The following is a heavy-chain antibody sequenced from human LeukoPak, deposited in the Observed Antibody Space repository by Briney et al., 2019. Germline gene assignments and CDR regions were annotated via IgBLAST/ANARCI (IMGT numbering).Heavy chain of an antibody. CDR3: ARDHWLFSSKTWYYYGMDV. CDR1: GGSISSYY. D-gene: IGHD3-9*01. CDR2: IYYSGST. Sequence: SETLSLTCTVSGGSISSYYWSWIRQPPGKGLEWIGYIYYSGSTNYNPSLKSRVTISVDTSKNLFSLILTSVSASDTAIYYCARDHWLFSSKTWYYYGMDVWGQGTTVTVSS. J-gene: IGHJ6*02. V-gene: IGHV4-59*01.